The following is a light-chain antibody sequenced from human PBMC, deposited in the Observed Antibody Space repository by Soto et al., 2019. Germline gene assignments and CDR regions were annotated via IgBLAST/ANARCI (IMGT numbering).Light chain of an antibody. CDR1: QSVSSN. Sequence: EIVLTQSPATLSVSAGDRATLSCRASQSVSSNFAWYQQKPGQAPRLLIYGASTRATGIPARFSGSGSGTEFTLTISSLQSEDFAVYYCQQYNNWPPLTFGGGTKVEIK. CDR2: GAS. CDR3: QQYNNWPPLT. V-gene: IGKV3-15*01. J-gene: IGKJ4*01.